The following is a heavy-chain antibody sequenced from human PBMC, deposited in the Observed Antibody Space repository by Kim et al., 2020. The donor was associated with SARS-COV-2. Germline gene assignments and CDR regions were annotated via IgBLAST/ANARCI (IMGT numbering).Heavy chain of an antibody. D-gene: IGHD3-9*01. CDR3: ARWDPLRYFRYGMDV. CDR2: INHSGST. V-gene: IGHV4-34*01. Sequence: SETLSLTCAVYGGSFSGYYWSWIRQPPGKGLEWIGEINHSGSTNYNPSLKSRVTISVDTSKNQFSLKLSSVTAADTAVYYCARWDPLRYFRYGMDVWGQGTTVTVSS. J-gene: IGHJ6*02. CDR1: GGSFSGYY.